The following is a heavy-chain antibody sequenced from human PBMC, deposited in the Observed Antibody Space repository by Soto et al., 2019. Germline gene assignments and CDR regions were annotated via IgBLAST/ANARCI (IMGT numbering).Heavy chain of an antibody. D-gene: IGHD6-19*01. CDR3: ARAWDSSGWYAY. CDR2: INSDGSST. CDR1: GFTFSSYW. J-gene: IGHJ4*02. Sequence: PGGSLRLSCAASGFTFSSYWMHWVRQAPGKGLVWVSRINSDGSSTSYADSVKGRFTISRDNAKNTLYLQMNSLRAEDTAVYYCARAWDSSGWYAYWGQGTLVTVSS. V-gene: IGHV3-74*01.